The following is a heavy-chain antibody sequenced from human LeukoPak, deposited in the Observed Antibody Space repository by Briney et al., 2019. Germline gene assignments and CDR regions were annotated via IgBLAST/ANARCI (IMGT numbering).Heavy chain of an antibody. V-gene: IGHV3-48*03. D-gene: IGHD6-13*01. CDR3: AREGSAGIFGYYFDY. CDR1: GFTFSSYE. Sequence: PGGSLRLSCAASGFTFSSYEMNWVRQAPGKGLEWVSYISSSGSTIYYADSVKGRFTISRDNAKKSLYLQMNSLRAEDTAVYYCAREGSAGIFGYYFDYWGQGTLVTVSS. J-gene: IGHJ4*02. CDR2: ISSSGSTI.